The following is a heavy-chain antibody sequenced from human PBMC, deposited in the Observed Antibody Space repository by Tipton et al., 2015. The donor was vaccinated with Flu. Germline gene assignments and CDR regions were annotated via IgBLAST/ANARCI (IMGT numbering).Heavy chain of an antibody. CDR2: IHSSGGT. CDR3: ASGACSSSTCPKGGFDN. CDR1: NGTISSYY. V-gene: IGHV4-4*07. J-gene: IGHJ4*02. Sequence: TLSLTCTVSNGTISSYYWSWIRQPAGKGLEWIGRIHSSGGTNYNPSLKSRVTMSVDTSKNQFSLKENSVTAADTAVYYCASGACSSSTCPKGGFDNWGQGTLGVVSS. D-gene: IGHD2-2*01.